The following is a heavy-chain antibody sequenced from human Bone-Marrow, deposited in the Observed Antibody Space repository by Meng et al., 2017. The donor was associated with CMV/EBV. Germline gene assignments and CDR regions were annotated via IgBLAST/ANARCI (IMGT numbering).Heavy chain of an antibody. D-gene: IGHD3-10*01. CDR3: ARSWGSGKNLVYFDY. CDR2: IIPILGIA. CDR1: GGTFSSST. Sequence: SGGTFSSSTISWVRQAPGQGLEWMGRIIPILGIANYAQKFQGRVTITADKSTSTAYMELSSLRSEDTAVYYCARSWGSGKNLVYFDYWGQGTLVTVSS. V-gene: IGHV1-69*02. J-gene: IGHJ4*02.